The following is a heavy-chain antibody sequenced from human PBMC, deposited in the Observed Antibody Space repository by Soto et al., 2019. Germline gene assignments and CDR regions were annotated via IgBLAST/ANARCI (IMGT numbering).Heavy chain of an antibody. J-gene: IGHJ4*02. CDR3: ASIADY. V-gene: IGHV3-30*03. CDR1: GFTVTTYG. D-gene: IGHD2-21*01. CDR2: LTHDGSRD. Sequence: QVQLVESGGGVVQPGRSLRLSCAAAGFTVTTYGMQWVRQAPGKGLEWVARLTHDGSRDFYADSVKGRFTISRDTSKNTLYLQMNSLRPEDTAVYDCASIADYWGQGTLVTVSS.